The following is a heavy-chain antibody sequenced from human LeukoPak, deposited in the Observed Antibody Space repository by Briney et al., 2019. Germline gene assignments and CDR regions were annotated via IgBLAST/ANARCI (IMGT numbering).Heavy chain of an antibody. CDR2: IYPGDSDT. CDR1: GYSFTSYW. CDR3: ATSTIAFYDSSGYYPANYYYYYVWTS. Sequence: GESLQISCRGSGYSFTSYWIGWVRQMPGKGLEWMGIIYPGDSDTRYSPSFQGQVTISADKSISTAYLQWSSLKASDTAMYYCATSTIAFYDSSGYYPANYYYYYVWTSGAKGPRSPSP. V-gene: IGHV5-51*01. D-gene: IGHD3-22*01. J-gene: IGHJ6*02.